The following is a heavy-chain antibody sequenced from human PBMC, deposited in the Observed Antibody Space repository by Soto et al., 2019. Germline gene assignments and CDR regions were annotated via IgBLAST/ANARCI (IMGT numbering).Heavy chain of an antibody. CDR1: DGSISSYY. CDR3: ARVPTNWGSDYFDS. D-gene: IGHD7-27*01. Sequence: QVQLQESGPGLVKPSETLSLTCTVSDGSISSYYWSWIRQPPGKGLEWIGYMYYSGSTNYNPSLKSRVTISIDTSKNQFSLKLSSVTAADTAVYHCARVPTNWGSDYFDSWGQGTLVTVSS. V-gene: IGHV4-59*01. J-gene: IGHJ4*02. CDR2: MYYSGST.